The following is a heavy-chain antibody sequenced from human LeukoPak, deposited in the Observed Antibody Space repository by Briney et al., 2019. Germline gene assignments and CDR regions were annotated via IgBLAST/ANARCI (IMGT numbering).Heavy chain of an antibody. CDR1: GFTFSSSS. V-gene: IGHV3-23*01. J-gene: IGHJ4*02. Sequence: GGSLRLSCAASGFTFSSSSMSWARQAPGKGLERVSVISGSGGSTDYADSVKGRFTISRDNSKNTLYLQINSLRAEDTAVYYCAKGSGWYVWGQGTLVTVSS. CDR2: ISGSGGST. D-gene: IGHD6-19*01. CDR3: AKGSGWYV.